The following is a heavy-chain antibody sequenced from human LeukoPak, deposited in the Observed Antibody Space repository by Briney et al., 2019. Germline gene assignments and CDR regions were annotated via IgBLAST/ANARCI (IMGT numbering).Heavy chain of an antibody. J-gene: IGHJ4*02. Sequence: SETLSLTCTVSGGSISSYYWSWIRQPPGKGLEWIGYIYYSGSTNYNPSLKSRVTISVDTSKNQFSLKLSSVTAADTAVYYCARGDTAMVTLLDYWGQGTLVTVSS. CDR1: GGSISSYY. CDR2: IYYSGST. CDR3: ARGDTAMVTLLDY. V-gene: IGHV4-59*01. D-gene: IGHD5-18*01.